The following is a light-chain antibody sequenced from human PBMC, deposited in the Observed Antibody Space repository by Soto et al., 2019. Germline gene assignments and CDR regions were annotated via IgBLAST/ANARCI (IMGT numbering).Light chain of an antibody. CDR1: QRVRSN. CDR2: DAS. CDR3: QQFNNLSDT. Sequence: EVVMTQSPATLSVSPGERATLSCRASQRVRSNLVWYQQQPGQAPRLLIYDASTRATGIPGWFSGSESGTECTLINSSLQSEDCSLYFCQQFNNLSDTFGHVTKLESK. V-gene: IGKV3-15*01. J-gene: IGKJ2*01.